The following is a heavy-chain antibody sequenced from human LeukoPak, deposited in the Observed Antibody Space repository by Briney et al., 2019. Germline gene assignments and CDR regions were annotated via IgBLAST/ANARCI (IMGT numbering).Heavy chain of an antibody. V-gene: IGHV3-48*04. CDR2: ISSSSSTI. J-gene: IGHJ6*03. CDR3: AREGAYCSSTSCYLNYYYYYMDV. D-gene: IGHD2-2*01. CDR1: GFTFSSYS. Sequence: GGSLRLSCAASGFTFSSYSMNWVRQAPGKGLEWVSYISSSSSTIYYADSVKGRFTISRDNAKNSLYLQMNSLRAEDTAVYYCAREGAYCSSTSCYLNYYYYYMDVWGKGTTVTVSS.